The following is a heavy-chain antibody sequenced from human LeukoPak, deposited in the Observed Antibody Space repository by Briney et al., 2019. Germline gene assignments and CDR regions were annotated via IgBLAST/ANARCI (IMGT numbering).Heavy chain of an antibody. J-gene: IGHJ6*02. D-gene: IGHD6-6*01. CDR1: GYKFTNYW. CDR3: ATSYSRSSVYFYYGIDV. V-gene: IGHV5-51*01. Sequence: RGESLKISCKGSGYKFTNYWIGWGRQTPGKGLEWMGVVYPGDSDTKYSPSFQGQVTISADKSINTAFLQWSSLKASDTAIYYCATSYSRSSVYFYYGIDVWGQGTTVTVSS. CDR2: VYPGDSDT.